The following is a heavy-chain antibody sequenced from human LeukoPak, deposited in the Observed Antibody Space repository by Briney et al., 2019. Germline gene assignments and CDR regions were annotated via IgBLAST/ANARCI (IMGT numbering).Heavy chain of an antibody. J-gene: IGHJ4*02. V-gene: IGHV3-23*01. D-gene: IGHD3-3*01. CDR2: ISGSGGST. CDR1: GFTFSSYA. Sequence: GGSLRLSCAASGFTFSSYAMSWVRQAPGKGLEWVSAISGSGGSTYYEDSVKGRFTISRDNSTNTLYLQMNSLRAEDTAVYYCAKGSSTIFGVVIDNTFDYWGQGTLVTVSS. CDR3: AKGSSTIFGVVIDNTFDY.